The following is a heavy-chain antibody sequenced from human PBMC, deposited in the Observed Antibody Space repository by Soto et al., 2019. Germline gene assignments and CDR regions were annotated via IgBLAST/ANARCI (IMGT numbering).Heavy chain of an antibody. CDR1: GFNFGTYI. D-gene: IGHD6-19*01. CDR2: ISFSSHYI. Sequence: PGGSLRLSCAASGFNFGTYIMDWVRQAPGKGLEWAASISFSSHYIYYADSIRGRFTVSRDNARNSLYLQLNSLTDEDTAVYYCATGTVAQTFDSWGQGTLVTVSS. V-gene: IGHV3-21*01. J-gene: IGHJ4*02. CDR3: ATGTVAQTFDS.